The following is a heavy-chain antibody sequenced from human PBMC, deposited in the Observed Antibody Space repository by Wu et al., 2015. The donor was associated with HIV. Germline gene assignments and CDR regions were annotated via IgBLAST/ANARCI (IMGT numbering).Heavy chain of an antibody. Sequence: QVQLVQSGAEVKKPGASVKVSRKASGYTFTGYYMHWVRQAPGQGLEWMGWINPNSGGTNYAQKFQGRVTMTRDTSISTAYMELSRLRSDDTAVYYCARDKSKLGDRADYYYYYMDVWGKGTTVTVSS. V-gene: IGHV1-2*02. D-gene: IGHD7-27*01. CDR3: ARDKSKLGDRADYYYYYMDV. CDR1: GYTFTGYY. CDR2: INPNSGGT. J-gene: IGHJ6*03.